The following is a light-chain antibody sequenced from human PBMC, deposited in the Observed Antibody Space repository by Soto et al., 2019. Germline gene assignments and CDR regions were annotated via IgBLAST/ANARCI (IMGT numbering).Light chain of an antibody. CDR1: QSVLYNSNNKNY. CDR2: GAS. V-gene: IGKV4-1*01. CDR3: QQYNSYSYT. J-gene: IGKJ5*01. Sequence: DIVMTQSPDSLAVSLGERATINCKSSQSVLYNSNNKNYLAWYQQKPGKAPKLLIFGASSLESRVPSRFSGSGSGTEFTLTISSLQPDDFATYYCQQYNSYSYTFGQGTRLEIK.